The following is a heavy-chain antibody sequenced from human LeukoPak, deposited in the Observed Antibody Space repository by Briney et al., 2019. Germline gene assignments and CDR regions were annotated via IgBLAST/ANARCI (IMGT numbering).Heavy chain of an antibody. J-gene: IGHJ4*02. Sequence: GGSLRLSCAASGFTFSSYGMSWVRQAPGKGLEWVSAISGSGGSTYYADSVKGRFTISRDNSKNTLYLQMNSLRAEDTAVYYCAKGRQLVPHLFDYWGQGTLVTVSS. CDR1: GFTFSSYG. V-gene: IGHV3-23*01. CDR2: ISGSGGST. D-gene: IGHD6-13*01. CDR3: AKGRQLVPHLFDY.